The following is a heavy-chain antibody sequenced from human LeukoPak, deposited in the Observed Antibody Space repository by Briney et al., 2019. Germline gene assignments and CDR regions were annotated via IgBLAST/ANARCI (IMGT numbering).Heavy chain of an antibody. Sequence: GRSLRLSCAASGFTFNIYAMHWLRQAPGQGLEWVAIIYYDGRVKYYADSVKVRFTMSRESTNNKVYIIMNRLRAADTAVYYCARGGGVDAAMALDYWGQGTLLAVSS. V-gene: IGHV3-33*01. CDR1: GFTFNIYA. D-gene: IGHD5-18*01. CDR3: ARGGGVDAAMALDY. J-gene: IGHJ4*02. CDR2: IYYDGRVK.